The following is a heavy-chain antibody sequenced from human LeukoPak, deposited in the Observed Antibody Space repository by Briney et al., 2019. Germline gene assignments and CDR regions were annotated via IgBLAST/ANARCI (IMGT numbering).Heavy chain of an antibody. V-gene: IGHV1-3*01. CDR3: ARDKWEQHWRGNDAFDI. CDR1: GYTFTSYA. CDR2: INAGNGNT. Sequence: GASVKVSCKASGYTFTSYAMHWVRQAPGQRLEWMGWINAGNGNTKYSQKFQGRVTITRDTSASTAYMELSSLRSEDTAVYYCARDKWEQHWRGNDAFDIWGQGTMVTVSS. D-gene: IGHD1-26*01. J-gene: IGHJ3*02.